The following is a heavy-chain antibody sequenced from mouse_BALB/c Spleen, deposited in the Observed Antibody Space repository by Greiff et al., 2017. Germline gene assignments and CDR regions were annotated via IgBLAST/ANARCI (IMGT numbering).Heavy chain of an antibody. CDR1: GFTFSNYW. CDR3: TRGELRSYYFDY. J-gene: IGHJ2*01. V-gene: IGHV6-6*02. Sequence: EVKLVESGGGLVQPGGSMKLSCVASGFTFSNYWMNWVRQSPEKGLEWVAEIRLKSNNYATHYAESVKGRFTISRDDSKSSVYLQMNNLRAEDTGIYYCTRGELRSYYFDYWGQGTTLTVSS. D-gene: IGHD1-1*01. CDR2: IRLKSNNYAT.